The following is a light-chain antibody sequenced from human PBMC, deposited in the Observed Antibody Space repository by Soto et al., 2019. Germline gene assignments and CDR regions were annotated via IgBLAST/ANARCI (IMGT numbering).Light chain of an antibody. CDR3: SSYAGSNNLV. V-gene: IGLV2-14*01. J-gene: IGLJ2*01. Sequence: QSALTQPASVSGSPGQSITISCTGSRSDVGGYNYVSWYQQHPGKAPKLMIYEVSNRPSGVSNRFSGSKSGNTASLTISGLQAEDEADYYCSSYAGSNNLVFGGGTKLTVL. CDR2: EVS. CDR1: RSDVGGYNY.